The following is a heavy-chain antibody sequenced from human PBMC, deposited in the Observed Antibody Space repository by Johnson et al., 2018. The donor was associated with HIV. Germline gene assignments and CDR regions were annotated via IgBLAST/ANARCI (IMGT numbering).Heavy chain of an antibody. CDR3: AKETTVTPGAFDI. CDR2: INWNGGNT. V-gene: IGHV3-20*04. Sequence: VQLVESGGGLVQPGGPLRLSCAASGFTFDYYDMTWVRQAPGKGLEWVCGINWNGGNTDYADSVKGRFTISRDNAKTSLYLQMNSLRAEDMALYYCAKETTVTPGAFDIWGQGTMVTVSS. CDR1: GFTFDYYD. D-gene: IGHD4-17*01. J-gene: IGHJ3*02.